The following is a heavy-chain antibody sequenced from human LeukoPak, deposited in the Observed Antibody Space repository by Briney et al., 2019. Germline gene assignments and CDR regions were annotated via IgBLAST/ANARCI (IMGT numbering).Heavy chain of an antibody. V-gene: IGHV4-38-2*02. CDR2: IYHSGST. CDR3: ARRRRYCSSTSCYLYYFDY. J-gene: IGHJ4*02. D-gene: IGHD2-2*01. Sequence: PSETLSLTCTVSSYSISSGYYWGWIRQPPGKGLEWIGSIYHSGSTYYNPSLKSRVTISVDTSKNQFSLKLSSVTAADTAVYYCARRRRYCSSTSCYLYYFDYWGQGTLVTVSS. CDR1: SYSISSGYY.